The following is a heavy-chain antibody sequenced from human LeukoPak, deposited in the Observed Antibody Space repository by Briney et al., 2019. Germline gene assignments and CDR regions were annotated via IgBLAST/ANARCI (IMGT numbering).Heavy chain of an antibody. V-gene: IGHV4-39*01. D-gene: IGHD3-3*01. Sequence: PSETLSLTCTVSGGSISSSSYYWGWIRQPPGKGLEWIGSIYYSGSTYYNPSLKSRVTISVDTSKNQFSLKLSSVTAADTAVYYCARQRVSLGYDFWSGYYKDYFDYWGQGTLVTVSS. CDR2: IYYSGST. J-gene: IGHJ4*02. CDR1: GGSISSSSYY. CDR3: ARQRVSLGYDFWSGYYKDYFDY.